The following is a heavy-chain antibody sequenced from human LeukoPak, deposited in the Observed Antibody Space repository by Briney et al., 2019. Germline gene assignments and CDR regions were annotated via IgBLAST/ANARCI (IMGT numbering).Heavy chain of an antibody. D-gene: IGHD1-26*01. V-gene: IGHV5-51*01. CDR1: GXIFSTYC. Sequence: GESLKISCKGSGXIFSTYCIAWVRQVPGKGLEWMGIIYPGDSDTRYSPSFQGQVTISADKSMSTAYLQWSSLKASDTAMYYCARRRGRYSGDAFDIWGQGTMVTVSS. J-gene: IGHJ3*02. CDR3: ARRRGRYSGDAFDI. CDR2: IYPGDSDT.